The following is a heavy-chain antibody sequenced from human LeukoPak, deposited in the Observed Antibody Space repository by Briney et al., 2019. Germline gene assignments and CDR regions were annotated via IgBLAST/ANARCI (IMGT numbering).Heavy chain of an antibody. CDR1: GYSISSGYY. CDR2: IYHSGST. V-gene: IGHV4-38-2*01. CDR3: AGVNILTGYGEFDY. J-gene: IGHJ4*02. Sequence: SETLSLTCAVSGYSISSGYYWGWIRQPPGKGLEWIGSIYHSGSTYYNPSLKSRVTISVDTSKNQFSLKLSSVTAADTAVYYCAGVNILTGYGEFDYWGQGTLVTVSS. D-gene: IGHD3-9*01.